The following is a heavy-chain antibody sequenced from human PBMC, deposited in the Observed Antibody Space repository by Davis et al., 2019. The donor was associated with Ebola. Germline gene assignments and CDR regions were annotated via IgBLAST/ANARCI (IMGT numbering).Heavy chain of an antibody. CDR3: ARERFSFVVVPAAIEHDAFDI. J-gene: IGHJ3*02. V-gene: IGHV4-34*01. Sequence: ESLKISCAASGFTFSSYAMSWIRQPPGKGLEWIGEINHSGSTNYNPSLKSRVTISVDTSKNQFSLKLSSVTAADTAVYYCARERFSFVVVPAAIEHDAFDIWGQGTMVTVSS. CDR1: GFTFSSYA. D-gene: IGHD2-2*01. CDR2: INHSGST.